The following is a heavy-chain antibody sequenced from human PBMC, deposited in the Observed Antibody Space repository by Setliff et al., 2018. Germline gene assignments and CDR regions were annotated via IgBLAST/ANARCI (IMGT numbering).Heavy chain of an antibody. CDR1: GFTFTSYA. J-gene: IGHJ4*02. Sequence: PGGSLRLSCAASGFTFTSYAMRWVRQAPGKGLEWVSSISGSGGSTYYADSVKGRFTISRDNAKNSLDLQMNSLRGEDTAVYYCARGGDYCGGECYIPPPDSYWGQGTLVTVSS. CDR3: ARGGDYCGGECYIPPPDSY. V-gene: IGHV3-23*01. CDR2: ISGSGGST. D-gene: IGHD2-21*01.